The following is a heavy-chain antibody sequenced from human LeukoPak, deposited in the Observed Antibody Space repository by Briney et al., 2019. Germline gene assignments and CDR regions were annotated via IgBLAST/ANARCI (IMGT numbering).Heavy chain of an antibody. CDR2: IYYSGST. Sequence: PSETLSLTCTVSGGSISSYYWSWIRQPPGKGLEWIGYIYYSGSTNYNPSPKSRVTISVDTSKNQFSLKLSSVTAADTAVYYCARAGSPINWFDPWGQGTLVTVSS. J-gene: IGHJ5*02. CDR3: ARAGSPINWFDP. CDR1: GGSISSYY. V-gene: IGHV4-59*01. D-gene: IGHD1-14*01.